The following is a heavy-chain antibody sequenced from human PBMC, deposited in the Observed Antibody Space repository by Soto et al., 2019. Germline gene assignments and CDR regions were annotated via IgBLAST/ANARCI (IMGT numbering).Heavy chain of an antibody. CDR2: ISYDGSNK. J-gene: IGHJ4*02. CDR1: GFTFSSYG. V-gene: IGHV3-30*18. Sequence: GGSLRLSCAASGFTFSSYGMHWVRQAPGKGLEWVAVISYDGSNKYYADSVKGRFTISRDNSKNTLYLQMNSLRAEDTAVYYCAKCKAGYFDYWGQGTLVTVSS. CDR3: AKCKAGYFDY.